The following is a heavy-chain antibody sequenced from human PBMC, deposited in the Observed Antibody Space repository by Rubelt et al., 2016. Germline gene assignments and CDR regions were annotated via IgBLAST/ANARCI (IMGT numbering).Heavy chain of an antibody. Sequence: QVQLVQSGAEVKKPGASVKVSCKASGYTFTSYGISWVRQAPGQGLEWMGWISAYNGNTKYSQKFQGRVTITRDTSASTAYMELSSLRSEDTAVYYCARGYCSGGSCYYFDYWGQGTLDTVSS. CDR1: GYTFTSYG. D-gene: IGHD2-15*01. CDR3: ARGYCSGGSCYYFDY. J-gene: IGHJ4*02. CDR2: ISAYNGNT. V-gene: IGHV1-18*04.